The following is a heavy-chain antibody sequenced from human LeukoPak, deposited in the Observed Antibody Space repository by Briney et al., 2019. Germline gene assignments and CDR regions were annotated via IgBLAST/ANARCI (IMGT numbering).Heavy chain of an antibody. J-gene: IGHJ4*02. D-gene: IGHD2-21*01. CDR1: GFTFSTYW. Sequence: PGGSLRLSCAASGFTFSTYWMHWVRQAPGKGLVWVSRINPDGTTTSYADSVKGRFTISRDNAKNTLYLQMNSLRVEDTAVYYCAREPHYSSPTDYWGQGTLVTVSS. V-gene: IGHV3-74*01. CDR2: INPDGTTT. CDR3: AREPHYSSPTDY.